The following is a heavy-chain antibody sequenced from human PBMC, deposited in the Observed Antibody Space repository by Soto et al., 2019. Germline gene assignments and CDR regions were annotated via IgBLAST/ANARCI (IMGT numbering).Heavy chain of an antibody. V-gene: IGHV4-39*01. CDR2: MYSSENT. J-gene: IGHJ6*02. D-gene: IGHD2-2*03. CDR1: GGFVSSSSYS. Sequence: QLQVQESGPGLVKPSETLSLTCSVSGGFVSSSSYSWGRIRQSPGKGLEWIGTMYSSENTYYNPSLLSRVTISVDTSKNEFSLRLSSVTAADTAVYYCARLNGYCISTNCHGYYGMDVWGQGTTVTVSS. CDR3: ARLNGYCISTNCHGYYGMDV.